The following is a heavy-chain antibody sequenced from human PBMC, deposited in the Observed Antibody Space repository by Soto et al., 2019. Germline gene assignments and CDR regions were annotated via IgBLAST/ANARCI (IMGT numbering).Heavy chain of an antibody. CDR2: IRSKANSYAT. V-gene: IGHV3-73*01. CDR1: GFTFSGSA. D-gene: IGHD6-13*01. CDR3: TRLDKAGVTTVDY. J-gene: IGHJ4*02. Sequence: PGGSLRLSSAASGFTFSGSAMHWVRQASGKGLEWVGRIRSKANSYATAYAESVKGRFTISRDDSKNTAYLQMNSLKTEDTAVYYCTRLDKAGVTTVDYWGQGTLVTVSS.